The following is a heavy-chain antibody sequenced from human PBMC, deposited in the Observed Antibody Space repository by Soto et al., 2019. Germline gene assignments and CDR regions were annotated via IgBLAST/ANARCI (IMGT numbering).Heavy chain of an antibody. CDR1: GGSLRNFF. J-gene: IGHJ5*02. CDR3: VRTFPPAPRVVLSHSWFVP. D-gene: IGHD2-2*01. V-gene: IGHV4-59*01. Sequence: QVQLQESGPGLVKPSETLSLTCTVSGGSLRNFFWSWIRQPPGKGLEWIGHIYSSGKTAYNPSLEKRGTMSIYTSMNQISRTLNSVTAADTAVYFCVRTFPPAPRVVLSHSWFVPWGAGALVTVSS. CDR2: IYSSGKT.